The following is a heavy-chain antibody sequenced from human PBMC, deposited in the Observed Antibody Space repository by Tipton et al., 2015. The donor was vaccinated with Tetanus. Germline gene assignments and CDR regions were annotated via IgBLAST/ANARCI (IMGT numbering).Heavy chain of an antibody. D-gene: IGHD6-19*01. J-gene: IGHJ5*02. Sequence: TLSLTCAVSGVSIRNGGYSWSWVRQPPGKGLEWIGEITPRGSSSYNPSLKSRVTISGDTSKSHFSLNLTSVTAADTALYYCASPIKQWLVPLDLWGQGILVTVSS. V-gene: IGHV4-30-2*01. CDR1: GVSIRNGGYS. CDR3: ASPIKQWLVPLDL. CDR2: ITPRGSS.